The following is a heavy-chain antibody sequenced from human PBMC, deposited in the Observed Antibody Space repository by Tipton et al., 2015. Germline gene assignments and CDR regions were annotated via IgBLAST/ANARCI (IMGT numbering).Heavy chain of an antibody. J-gene: IGHJ6*02. CDR2: ISYSGST. CDR3: ARGHYVSRMDV. V-gene: IGHV4-61*01. Sequence: TLSLTCAVSGYSISSGYYWGWIRQSPGKGLEWIGYISYSGSTNYNPSLKSRVTISVDTSKNQFSLKLSSVTAADTAVYYCARGHYVSRMDVWGQGTTVTVSS. CDR1: GYSISSGYY. D-gene: IGHD3-10*01.